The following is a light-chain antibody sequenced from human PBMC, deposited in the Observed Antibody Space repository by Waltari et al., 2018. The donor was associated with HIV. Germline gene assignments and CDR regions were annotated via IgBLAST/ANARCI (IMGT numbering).Light chain of an antibody. J-gene: IGLJ3*02. Sequence: QSALTQPASVSGSPGQSITISCTGTSSDVGGYNYVSWYQPHPGKAPKLMIYDVSKRPSGFSNRFSGSKSGNTASLTIFGLQAEDEADYYCSSYTSSSTWVFGGGTKLTVL. CDR1: SSDVGGYNY. CDR2: DVS. CDR3: SSYTSSSTWV. V-gene: IGLV2-14*01.